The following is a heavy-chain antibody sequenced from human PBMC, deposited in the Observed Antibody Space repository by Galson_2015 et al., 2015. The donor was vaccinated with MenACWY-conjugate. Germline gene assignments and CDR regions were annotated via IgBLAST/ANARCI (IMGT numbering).Heavy chain of an antibody. J-gene: IGHJ4*02. CDR1: GFTFSSYW. CDR3: ATKAGRNYFDQ. V-gene: IGHV3-7*03. CDR2: IKQDGLER. D-gene: IGHD2/OR15-2a*01. Sequence: SLRLSCAASGFTFSSYWMTWVRQAPGQGLEWVANIKQDGLERYYVDSVKGRFTISRDNAKNSLYLEMNSLRADDTAVCYCATKAGRNYFDQWGQGTLVTVSS.